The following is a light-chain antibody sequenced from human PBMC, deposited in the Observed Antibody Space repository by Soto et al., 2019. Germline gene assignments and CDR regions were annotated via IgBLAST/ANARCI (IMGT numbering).Light chain of an antibody. CDR1: QGISNY. J-gene: IGKJ1*01. CDR2: AAS. Sequence: DIPMTQSPSSLSASVGDRVTISCRASQGISNYLASYQQKPGKVPKLLIYAASTLQSGVPSRFSGSGSGTDFTLTISSLQPEDVATYYCQKYNSAPRAFGQGTKVEIK. V-gene: IGKV1-27*01. CDR3: QKYNSAPRA.